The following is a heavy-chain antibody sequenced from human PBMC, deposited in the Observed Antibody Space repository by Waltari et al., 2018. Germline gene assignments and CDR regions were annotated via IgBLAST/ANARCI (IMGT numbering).Heavy chain of an antibody. V-gene: IGHV3-21*01. CDR2: IGSSSSFM. J-gene: IGHJ6*02. Sequence: VQLVQSGAEVKKPGSSVKVSCKASGGTFSSYTISWVRQAPGKGLEWVSSIGSSSSFMDYADSVRGRFTVSRDNAKNTLYLQMDTLRAEDTAVYYCAREGAEQWVVEDYGMDVWGQGTTVTVSS. D-gene: IGHD6-19*01. CDR3: AREGAEQWVVEDYGMDV. CDR1: GGTFSSYT.